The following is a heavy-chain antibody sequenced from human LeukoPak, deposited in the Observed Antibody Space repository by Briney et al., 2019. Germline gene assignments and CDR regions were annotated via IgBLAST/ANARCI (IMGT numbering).Heavy chain of an antibody. Sequence: GGSLRLSCAASGFTFSRYSMNWVRQAPGKGLEWVAVISYDGSNKYYADSVKGRFTISRDNSKNTLYLQMNSLRAEDTAVYYCARGPVDTAPGNFDYWGQGTLVTVSS. CDR2: ISYDGSNK. D-gene: IGHD5-18*01. J-gene: IGHJ4*02. CDR3: ARGPVDTAPGNFDY. CDR1: GFTFSRYS. V-gene: IGHV3-30-3*01.